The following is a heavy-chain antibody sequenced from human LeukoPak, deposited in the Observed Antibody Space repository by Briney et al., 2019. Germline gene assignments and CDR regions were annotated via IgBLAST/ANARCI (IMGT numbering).Heavy chain of an antibody. Sequence: ASVKVSCKASGYTFIGYYIHWVRQAPGQGLEWMGWINPNSGGTNYAQKFQGRVTITRNTSISTAYMELSSLRSEDTAVYYCARGPGDFWSGSIGYYYYYYMDVWGKGTTVTVSS. CDR3: ARGPGDFWSGSIGYYYYYYMDV. V-gene: IGHV1-2*02. J-gene: IGHJ6*03. D-gene: IGHD3-3*01. CDR1: GYTFIGYY. CDR2: INPNSGGT.